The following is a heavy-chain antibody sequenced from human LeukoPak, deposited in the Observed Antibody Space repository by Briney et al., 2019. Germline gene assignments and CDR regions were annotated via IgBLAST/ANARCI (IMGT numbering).Heavy chain of an antibody. V-gene: IGHV3-15*01. CDR1: GFTFSNAW. Sequence: GGSLRLSCAASGFTFSNAWMSWVRQAPGKGLECVGRIKSKTDGGTTDYAAPVKGRFTISRDDSKNTLYLQMNSLKTEDTAVYYCTTIAYGSGYIDYWGQGTLVTVSS. CDR2: IKSKTDGGTT. D-gene: IGHD3-10*01. CDR3: TTIAYGSGYIDY. J-gene: IGHJ4*02.